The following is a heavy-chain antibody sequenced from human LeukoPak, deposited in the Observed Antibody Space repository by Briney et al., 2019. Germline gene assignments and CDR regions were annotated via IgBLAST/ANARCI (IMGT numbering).Heavy chain of an antibody. J-gene: IGHJ4*02. D-gene: IGHD2-2*01. CDR3: AREGRYCSSTSCSKSFDY. V-gene: IGHV4-59*01. CDR2: IYYSGST. Sequence: SETLSLTCTVSGGSISSYYWSWFRQPPGKGLEWIGYIYYSGSTNYNPSLKSRVTISVDTSKNQFSLKLSSVTAADTAVYYCAREGRYCSSTSCSKSFDYWGQGTLVTVSS. CDR1: GGSISSYY.